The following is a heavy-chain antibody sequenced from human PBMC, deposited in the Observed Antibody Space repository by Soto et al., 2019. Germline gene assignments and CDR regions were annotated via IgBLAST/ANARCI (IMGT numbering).Heavy chain of an antibody. CDR2: IYYSGST. CDR1: GGSMSSSSYY. D-gene: IGHD3-3*01. J-gene: IGHJ4*02. Sequence: PSETLSLTCTVSGGSMSSSSYYWGWIRQPPGKGLEWIGTIYYSGSTYYNPSLKGRVTISLDTSKNQFSLNLSSVTAADTALFYCARQPWSGTNRNFDYWGQGALVTVSS. V-gene: IGHV4-39*01. CDR3: ARQPWSGTNRNFDY.